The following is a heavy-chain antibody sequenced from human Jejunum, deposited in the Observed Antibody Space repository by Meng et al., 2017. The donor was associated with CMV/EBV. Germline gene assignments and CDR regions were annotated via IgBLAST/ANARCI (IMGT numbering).Heavy chain of an antibody. D-gene: IGHD1-26*01. V-gene: IGHV4-31*02. CDR3: ARDIVGINYFDY. CDR1: GASITSGDFY. CDR2: IYFSGTT. Sequence: SGASITSGDFYWTWIRQNPGKGLRWCGFIYFSGTTYYNPSLKSRISISLDTSKNQFSLKLSSVTAADTAVYYCARDIVGINYFDYWVQGIPVTVSS. J-gene: IGHJ4*02.